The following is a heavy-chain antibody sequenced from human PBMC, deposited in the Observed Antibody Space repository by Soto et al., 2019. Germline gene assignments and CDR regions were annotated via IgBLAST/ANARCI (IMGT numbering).Heavy chain of an antibody. D-gene: IGHD3-10*01. CDR1: GYTFITYG. Sequence: ASVKVSGKASGYTFITYGISWVRQAPGQGLEWMGWISGYNDKIYYSPKLQGRVTMTRDTSTTTAYMELRSLRSDDTAVYYCARDERSDGSGISYYGLDVWGQGTTVTVSS. V-gene: IGHV1-18*04. J-gene: IGHJ6*02. CDR2: ISGYNDKI. CDR3: ARDERSDGSGISYYGLDV.